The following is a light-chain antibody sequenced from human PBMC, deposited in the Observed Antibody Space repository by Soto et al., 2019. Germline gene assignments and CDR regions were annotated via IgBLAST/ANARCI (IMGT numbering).Light chain of an antibody. Sequence: EIVMTQSPATLSVSPGERATLSCRASQSVGSNLAWYQQKPGQAPRLLIYGASTRATGIPARFSGSGSGTEFTLTSSRLQYEDFAIYFCQQDNNWPPDRTFGQGTKVEIK. CDR3: QQDNNWPPDRT. J-gene: IGKJ1*01. CDR2: GAS. CDR1: QSVGSN. V-gene: IGKV3-15*01.